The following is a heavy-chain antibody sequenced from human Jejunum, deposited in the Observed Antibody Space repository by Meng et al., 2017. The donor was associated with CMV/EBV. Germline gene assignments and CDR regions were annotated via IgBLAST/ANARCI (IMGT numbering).Heavy chain of an antibody. D-gene: IGHD1-26*01. Sequence: WGWLRPPPGKGLEWMGRIYSSGITYSNPSLKSRLTISLDRSRNQFSLRLTSVTAADTAVYYCARDSSLVGTTQGPNFYYFYGMDVWGQGTTVTVSS. V-gene: IGHV4-39*07. CDR3: ARDSSLVGTTQGPNFYYFYGMDV. CDR2: IYSSGIT. J-gene: IGHJ6*02.